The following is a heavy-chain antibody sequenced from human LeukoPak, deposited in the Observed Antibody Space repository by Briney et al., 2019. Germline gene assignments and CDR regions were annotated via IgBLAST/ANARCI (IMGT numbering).Heavy chain of an antibody. CDR1: GFTFDTHA. V-gene: IGHV3-23*01. D-gene: IGHD2-21*01. CDR3: AARPGDFAVPFDY. Sequence: GGSLRLPCAASGFTFDTHAMTWVRRAPGKGLEYVSLISGSGDITYYAHSLKDRFTISRDNSKTTLYLQMHSLRAEDTAMYYCAARPGDFAVPFDYWGQGTLVIVSS. CDR2: ISGSGDIT. J-gene: IGHJ4*02.